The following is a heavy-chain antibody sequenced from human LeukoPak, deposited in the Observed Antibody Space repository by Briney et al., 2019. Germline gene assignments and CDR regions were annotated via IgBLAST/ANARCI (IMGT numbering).Heavy chain of an antibody. CDR2: IYYGGST. V-gene: IGHV4-61*01. Sequence: PSETLSLTCTVSGGSVSSGSYYWSWIRQPPGKGLEWIGHIYYGGSTNYNPSLKSRVTISEDTSKNQFSLKLSSVTAADTAVYYCARDQGGKFDYWGQGTLVTVSS. D-gene: IGHD1-26*01. J-gene: IGHJ4*02. CDR1: GGSVSSGSYY. CDR3: ARDQGGKFDY.